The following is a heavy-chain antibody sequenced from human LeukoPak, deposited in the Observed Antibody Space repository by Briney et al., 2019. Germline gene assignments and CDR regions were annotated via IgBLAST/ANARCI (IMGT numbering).Heavy chain of an antibody. CDR3: ARATVTGFHFDY. V-gene: IGHV4-4*07. Sequence: SETLSLTCTVSGGSISSYYWSWIRQPAGKGLEWIGRIYTSGSTNYNPALKSRVTMSVDTSKNQFSLQLSSVTAADTAVYYCARATVTGFHFDYWGQGTLVTVSS. CDR2: IYTSGST. D-gene: IGHD4-17*01. J-gene: IGHJ4*02. CDR1: GGSISSYY.